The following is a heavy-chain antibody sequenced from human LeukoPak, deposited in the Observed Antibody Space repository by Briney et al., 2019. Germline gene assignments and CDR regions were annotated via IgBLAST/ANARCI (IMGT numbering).Heavy chain of an antibody. Sequence: PSETLSLTCAVYGGSFSGYYWSWIRRPPGKGLEWIGEINHSGSTNYNPSLKSRVTISVDTSKNQFSLKLSSVTAADTAVYYCARGRGYYDNSFDYWGQGTLVTVSS. CDR2: INHSGST. CDR3: ARGRGYYDNSFDY. D-gene: IGHD3-22*01. V-gene: IGHV4-34*01. CDR1: GGSFSGYY. J-gene: IGHJ4*02.